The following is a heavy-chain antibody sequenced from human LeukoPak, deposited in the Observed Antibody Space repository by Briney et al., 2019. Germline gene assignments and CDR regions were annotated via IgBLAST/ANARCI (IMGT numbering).Heavy chain of an antibody. V-gene: IGHV3-21*01. D-gene: IGHD3-22*01. CDR2: ISSSSSYI. CDR1: GFTFSSYS. J-gene: IGHJ4*02. CDR3: ARDRSFDDSSGYYY. Sequence: GGSLSLSCAASGFTFSSYSMKWVRQAPGKGQGSVSSISSSSSYIHYADSEKGRFTISRDNAKNSLYLQMNSLRAEDTAVYYCARDRSFDDSSGYYYWGQGTLVTVSS.